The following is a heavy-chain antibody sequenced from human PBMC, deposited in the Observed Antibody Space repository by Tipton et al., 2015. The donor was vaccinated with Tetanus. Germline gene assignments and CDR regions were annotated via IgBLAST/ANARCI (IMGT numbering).Heavy chain of an antibody. CDR3: AKDKADLGYCSGGSCYTHYYGMDV. CDR2: ISWNSGSI. D-gene: IGHD2-15*01. CDR1: GFTFDDYA. J-gene: IGHJ6*02. V-gene: IGHV3-9*01. Sequence: SLRLSCAASGFTFDDYAMHWVRQAPGKGLEWVSGISWNSGSIGYADSVEGRFTISRDNAKNSLYLQMNSLRAEDTALYYCAKDKADLGYCSGGSCYTHYYGMDVWGQGTTVTVSS.